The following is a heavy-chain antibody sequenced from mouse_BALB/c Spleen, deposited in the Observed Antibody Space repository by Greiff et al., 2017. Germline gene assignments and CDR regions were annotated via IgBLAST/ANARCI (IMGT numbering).Heavy chain of an antibody. V-gene: IGHV14-3*02. Sequence: VQLQQSGAELVRSGASVKLSCTASGFNIKDYYMHWVKQRPEQGLEWIGRIDPANGNTKYDPKFQGKATITADTSSNTAYLQRSSLTSEDTAVYYCARLGNSLRRLPRFAYWGQGTLVTVSA. CDR3: ARLGNSLRRLPRFAY. J-gene: IGHJ3*01. CDR1: GFNIKDYY. D-gene: IGHD1-2*01. CDR2: IDPANGNT.